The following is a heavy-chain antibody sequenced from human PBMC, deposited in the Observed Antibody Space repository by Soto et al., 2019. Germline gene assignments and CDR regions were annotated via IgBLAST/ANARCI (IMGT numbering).Heavy chain of an antibody. CDR2: INAGNGNT. Sequence: ASVKVSCKASGYTFTSYAMHWVRQAPGQRLEWMGWINAGNGNTKYSQKFQGRVTITRDTSASTAYMELSSLRSEDTAVYYCARGGADSSFFYESAFDIWGQGTMVTVSS. V-gene: IGHV1-3*01. CDR3: ARGGADSSFFYESAFDI. CDR1: GYTFTSYA. J-gene: IGHJ3*02. D-gene: IGHD3-22*01.